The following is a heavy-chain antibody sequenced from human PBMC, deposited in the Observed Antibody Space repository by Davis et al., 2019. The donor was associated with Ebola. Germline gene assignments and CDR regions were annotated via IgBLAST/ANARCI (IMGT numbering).Heavy chain of an antibody. CDR2: ISGNDGKA. J-gene: IGHJ5*02. CDR1: GYTFINYG. D-gene: IGHD3-22*01. V-gene: IGHV1-18*01. Sequence: AASVKVSCKASGYTFINYGINWVRQAPGQGLEWMGWISGNDGKARYAQKFQGRVTMTTATSTSTAYMELRSLRSDDTAVFFCASLYDSNEPHLYHWGQGTVVIVSS. CDR3: ASLYDSNEPHLYH.